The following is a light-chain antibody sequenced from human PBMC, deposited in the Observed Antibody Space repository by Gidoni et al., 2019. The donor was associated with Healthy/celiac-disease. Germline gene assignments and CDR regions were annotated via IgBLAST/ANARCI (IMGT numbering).Light chain of an antibody. CDR3: QSYDSSLSGYV. Sequence: QSVLTQPPSVSGAPGQRVTISCTGSSPNIGACYNVHWYQQLPGTAPKLLIYGNSNRPSGVPDRFSGSKSGTSASLAITGLQAEDEADYYCQSYDSSLSGYVFGTGTKVTVL. J-gene: IGLJ1*01. CDR1: SPNIGACYN. V-gene: IGLV1-40*01. CDR2: GNS.